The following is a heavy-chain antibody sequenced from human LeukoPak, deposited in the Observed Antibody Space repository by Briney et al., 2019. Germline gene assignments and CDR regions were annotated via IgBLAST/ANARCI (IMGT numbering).Heavy chain of an antibody. CDR1: GFTFSSYA. Sequence: GGSLRLSCAASGFTFSSYAMSWVRQAPGKGLEWVSAISGSGGSTYYADSVKGRFTISRDNSKNTLHLQMNSLRAEDTAVYYCAKEWAYYYRPWPDYWGQGTLVTVSS. V-gene: IGHV3-23*01. CDR3: AKEWAYYYRPWPDY. CDR2: ISGSGGST. J-gene: IGHJ4*02. D-gene: IGHD3-10*01.